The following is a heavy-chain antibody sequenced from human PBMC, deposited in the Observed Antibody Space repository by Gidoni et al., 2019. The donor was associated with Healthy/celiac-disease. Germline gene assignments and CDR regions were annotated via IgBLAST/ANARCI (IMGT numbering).Heavy chain of an antibody. D-gene: IGHD2-15*01. CDR3: AAGSGGYCSGGSCYRYYYYYGMDV. Sequence: QVQLVQSGAEVKKPGSSVKVSCKASGGTFSSYAISWVRQAPGQGLEWMGGIIPIFGTANYAQKFQGRVTITADESTSTAYMELSSLRSEDTAVYYCAAGSGGYCSGGSCYRYYYYYGMDVWGQGTTVTVSS. J-gene: IGHJ6*02. V-gene: IGHV1-69*01. CDR1: GGTFSSYA. CDR2: IIPIFGTA.